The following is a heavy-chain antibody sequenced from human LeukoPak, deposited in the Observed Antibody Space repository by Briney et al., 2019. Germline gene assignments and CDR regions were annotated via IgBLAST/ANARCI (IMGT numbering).Heavy chain of an antibody. Sequence: GGSLRLSCAASGFTFSSCSMNWVRQAPGKGLEWVSSISSSSGYIYYADSVKGRFTISRDNAKNSLYLQMNSLRAEDTAVYYCARASIDSGWYPWSDYWGQGTLVTVSS. CDR3: ARASIDSGWYPWSDY. CDR2: ISSSSGYI. J-gene: IGHJ4*02. D-gene: IGHD6-19*01. CDR1: GFTFSSCS. V-gene: IGHV3-21*01.